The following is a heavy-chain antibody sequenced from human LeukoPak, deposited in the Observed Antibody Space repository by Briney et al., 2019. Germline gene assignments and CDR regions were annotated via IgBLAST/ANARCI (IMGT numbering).Heavy chain of an antibody. D-gene: IGHD5-18*01. CDR1: GYTFTGYY. Sequence: GASVKVSCKASGYTFTGYYMHWVRQAPGQGLEWMGWINPNSGGTNYAQKFQGRVTMTRDTSISTAYMELSRLRSDDTAVYYCARDLGYSYGSYYYYGMDVWGQGTTVTVSS. CDR2: INPNSGGT. J-gene: IGHJ6*02. CDR3: ARDLGYSYGSYYYYGMDV. V-gene: IGHV1-2*02.